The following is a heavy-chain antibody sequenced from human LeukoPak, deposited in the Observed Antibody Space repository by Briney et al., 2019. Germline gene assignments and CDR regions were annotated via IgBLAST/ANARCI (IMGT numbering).Heavy chain of an antibody. Sequence: GGSLRLSCAASGFTFSSYAMHWVRQAPGKGLEWVAVISYDGSNKYYADSVKGRFTISRDNSKNTLYLQMNSLRAEDTAVYYCAKANHPGYSYGYFDYWGQGTLVTVSS. J-gene: IGHJ4*02. D-gene: IGHD5-18*01. CDR1: GFTFSSYA. V-gene: IGHV3-30*04. CDR2: ISYDGSNK. CDR3: AKANHPGYSYGYFDY.